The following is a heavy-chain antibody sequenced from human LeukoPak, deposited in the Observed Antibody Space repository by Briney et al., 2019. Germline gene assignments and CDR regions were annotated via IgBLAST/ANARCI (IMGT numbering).Heavy chain of an antibody. CDR1: GFTFSDYY. V-gene: IGHV3-11*01. CDR3: ARDPTDYYDSSGYYSPPFDY. D-gene: IGHD3-22*01. J-gene: IGHJ4*02. CDR2: ISSSGSTI. Sequence: PGGSLRLSCAASGFTFSDYYMSWIRQAPGKGLEWVSYISSSGSTIYYADSVKGRFTISRDNAKNSLYLQMNSLRAEDTAVYYCARDPTDYYDSSGYYSPPFDYWGQGTLVTVSS.